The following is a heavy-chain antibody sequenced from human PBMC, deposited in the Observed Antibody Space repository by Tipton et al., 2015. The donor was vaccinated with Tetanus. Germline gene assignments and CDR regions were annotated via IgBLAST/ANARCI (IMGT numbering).Heavy chain of an antibody. V-gene: IGHV1-2*02. J-gene: IGHJ4*02. CDR1: GYTFTNYG. Sequence: QLVQSGAEVKEPGASVKVSCRAFGYTFTNYGIHWVRQAPGQGLEWLGWINPDSGGTKYTQNFQGRVTMTTETSTSTAYMELRSLRSDDTAVYFCARDYSIPYYFDHWGQGTRVIVSS. CDR2: INPDSGGT. D-gene: IGHD4-11*01. CDR3: ARDYSIPYYFDH.